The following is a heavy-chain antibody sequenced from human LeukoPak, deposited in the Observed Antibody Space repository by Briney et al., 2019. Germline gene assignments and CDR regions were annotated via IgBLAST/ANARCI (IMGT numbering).Heavy chain of an antibody. CDR2: IYYSGST. D-gene: IGHD6-6*01. CDR3: ARELSIAARAFDY. V-gene: IGHV4-59*01. J-gene: IGHJ4*02. CDR1: GVSISSYY. Sequence: SETLSLTCTVSGVSISSYYWSWIRQPPGKGLEWIGYIYYSGSTNYNPSLKSRVTISVDTSKNQFSLKLSSVTAADTAVYYRARELSIAARAFDYWGQGTLVTVSS.